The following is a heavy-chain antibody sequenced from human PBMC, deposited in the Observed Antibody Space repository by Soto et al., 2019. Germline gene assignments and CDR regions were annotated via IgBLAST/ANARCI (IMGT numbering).Heavy chain of an antibody. D-gene: IGHD3-16*01. V-gene: IGHV4-39*01. Sequence: QLQLQESGPGLVKPSETLSLTCTVSGGSISSSSYYWGWIRQPPGKGLEWIGSIYYSGYTYYNPSLKRRGTISVDTSKNQFSLKLSSVTAADTAVYYCARHNGPLYVGYYYDMDVWGQGTTVTVSS. J-gene: IGHJ6*02. CDR2: IYYSGYT. CDR3: ARHNGPLYVGYYYDMDV. CDR1: GGSISSSSYY.